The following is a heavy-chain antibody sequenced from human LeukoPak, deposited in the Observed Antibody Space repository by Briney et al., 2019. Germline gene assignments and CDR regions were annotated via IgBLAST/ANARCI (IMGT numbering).Heavy chain of an antibody. J-gene: IGHJ5*02. D-gene: IGHD1-26*01. CDR1: AYTFTSYA. CDR2: ISVYNGNT. Sequence: ASVKVSCKASAYTFTSYAISWMRQAPGQGLEWMGWISVYNGNTNYAQKFQGRVTMTTDTSTNTVYMELRSLRFDDTAVYYCARALAGIVGVTAWFDPWGQGTLVTVSS. CDR3: ARALAGIVGVTAWFDP. V-gene: IGHV1-18*01.